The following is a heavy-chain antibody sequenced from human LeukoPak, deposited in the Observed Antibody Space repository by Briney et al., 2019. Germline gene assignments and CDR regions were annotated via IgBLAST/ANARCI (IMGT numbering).Heavy chain of an antibody. J-gene: IGHJ2*01. V-gene: IGHV3-23*01. CDR2: ISGSGGST. CDR3: AKSGPQGDGYKMFYWYFDL. D-gene: IGHD5-12*01. Sequence: QPGGSLRLSCAASGFTFSSYAMSWVRQAPGKGLEWVSAISGSGGSTYYADSVKGRFTISRDNSKNTLCLQMNSLRAEDTAVYYCAKSGPQGDGYKMFYWYFDLWGRGTLVTVSS. CDR1: GFTFSSYA.